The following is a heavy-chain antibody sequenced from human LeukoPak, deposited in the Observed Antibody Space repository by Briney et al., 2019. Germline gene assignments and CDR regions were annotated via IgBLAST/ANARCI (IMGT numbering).Heavy chain of an antibody. CDR2: IYPGDSDT. CDR3: ARPDYGDYGLGRARY. Sequence: GESLKISCKGSGYSFTSYWIGWVRQMPGKGLEWMVIIYPGDSDTRYSPSFQGQVTISADKSISTAYLQWSSLKVSDTAMYYCARPDYGDYGLGRARYWGQGTLVTVSS. CDR1: GYSFTSYW. J-gene: IGHJ4*02. D-gene: IGHD4-17*01. V-gene: IGHV5-51*01.